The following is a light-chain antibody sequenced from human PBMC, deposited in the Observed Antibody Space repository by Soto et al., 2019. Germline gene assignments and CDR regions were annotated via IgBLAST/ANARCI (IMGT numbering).Light chain of an antibody. CDR2: AAS. CDR3: LLDFRYFWA. V-gene: IGKV1-6*01. CDR1: QAIRTA. Sequence: AIQLTQSPSSLYASEGDRVTITCRASQAIRTALGWYQQKPGKVPKLLIYAASILQSGVPSRFSGSGSGTDFTLTISCLQPEDFATYYCLLDFRYFWAFGQGTKVDI. J-gene: IGKJ1*01.